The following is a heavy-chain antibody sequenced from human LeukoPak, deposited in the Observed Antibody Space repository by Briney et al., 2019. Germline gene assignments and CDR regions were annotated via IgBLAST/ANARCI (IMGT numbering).Heavy chain of an antibody. Sequence: ASVKVSCKASGYTFTSYYMHWVRQAPGQGLEWMGIINPSGGSTSYAQKFQGRVTMTRDTSTSTVYMELSSLRSEDTAVYYCALVLHLNGDWFDPWGQGTLVTVSS. J-gene: IGHJ5*02. CDR1: GYTFTSYY. CDR3: ALVLHLNGDWFDP. CDR2: INPSGGST. V-gene: IGHV1-46*01. D-gene: IGHD5/OR15-5a*01.